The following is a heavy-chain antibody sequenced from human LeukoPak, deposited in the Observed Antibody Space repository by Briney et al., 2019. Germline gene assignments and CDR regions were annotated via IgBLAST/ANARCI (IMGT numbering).Heavy chain of an antibody. CDR3: ATEYSSSWGA. V-gene: IGHV1-18*04. CDR2: ISAYNGNT. J-gene: IGHJ5*02. D-gene: IGHD6-6*01. Sequence: ASVKVSCKASGYTFTGYYMHWVRQAPGQGLEWMGWISAYNGNTNYAQKLQGRVTMTTDTSTSTAYMELRSLRSDDTAVYYCATEYSSSWGAWGQGTLVTVSS. CDR1: GYTFTGYY.